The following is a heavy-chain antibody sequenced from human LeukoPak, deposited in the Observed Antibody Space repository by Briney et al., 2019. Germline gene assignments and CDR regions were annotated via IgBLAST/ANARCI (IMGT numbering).Heavy chain of an antibody. Sequence: GGSLRLSCAASGFNVSGNYMSWVRQAPGKGLEWVSVIYRGGSAYYADSVKGRLTISRDKSKNTLYLQMNSLRAEDTAVYYCAKVTYYDFWSGPTGLDYWGQGTLVTVSS. J-gene: IGHJ4*02. CDR3: AKVTYYDFWSGPTGLDY. CDR2: IYRGGSA. V-gene: IGHV3-53*01. CDR1: GFNVSGNY. D-gene: IGHD3-3*01.